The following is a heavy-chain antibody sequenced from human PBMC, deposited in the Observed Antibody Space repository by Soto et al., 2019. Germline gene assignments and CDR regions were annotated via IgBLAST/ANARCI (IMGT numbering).Heavy chain of an antibody. CDR2: IYYSGST. CDR3: ARVVPAAIHFDY. V-gene: IGHV4-31*03. CDR1: GGSISSGGYY. D-gene: IGHD2-2*01. Sequence: SETLSLTCTVSGGSISSGGYYWSWIRQHPGKGLEWIGYIYYSGSTYYNPSLKSRVTISVDTSKNQFSLKLSSVTAADTAVYYCARVVPAAIHFDYWGQGTLVTVSS. J-gene: IGHJ4*02.